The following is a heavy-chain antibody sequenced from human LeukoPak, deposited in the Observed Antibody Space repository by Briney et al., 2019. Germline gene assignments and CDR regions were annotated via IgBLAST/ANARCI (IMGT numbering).Heavy chain of an antibody. V-gene: IGHV4-34*01. D-gene: IGHD5-12*01. J-gene: IGHJ4*02. Sequence: SEALSLTCAVHGGSFRGYYWSWIRQPPGKGLEWIGEIDHSGSTDYNPSLKSRVTISVDTSKNQFSLKLTSVTAADTAVYYCARGGSEYSGYDYWSFDYWAQGTLVTVSS. CDR3: ARGGSEYSGYDYWSFDY. CDR1: GGSFRGYY. CDR2: IDHSGST.